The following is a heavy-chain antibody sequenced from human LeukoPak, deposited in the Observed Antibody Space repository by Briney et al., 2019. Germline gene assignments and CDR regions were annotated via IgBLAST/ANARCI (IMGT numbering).Heavy chain of an antibody. CDR1: GVSISGSY. CDR2: SHTGGSI. V-gene: IGHV4-4*08. Sequence: PSETLSLTRTVSGVSISGSYWNWIRQPPRKGLEWVGYSHTGGSISYNPSLNSRVAFSMDTSKNQVSLRLNSVTATDTAVYYCARRRGGFGEGEFDYWGQGIPVTVST. CDR3: ARRRGGFGEGEFDY. D-gene: IGHD3-10*01. J-gene: IGHJ4*02.